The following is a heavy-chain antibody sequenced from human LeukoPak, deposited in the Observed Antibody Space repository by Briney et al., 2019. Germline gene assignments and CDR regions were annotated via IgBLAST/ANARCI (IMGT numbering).Heavy chain of an antibody. CDR1: GFTFSSYS. CDR2: ISSSGTYK. CDR3: AKGKDSVAGATNDY. D-gene: IGHD6-19*01. Sequence: GGSLRLSCAVSGFTFSSYSMSWVRQAPGKGLEGFSSISSSGTYKYYADSVKGRFTISRDNAKNSLYLQMNSLRAEDTAVYYCAKGKDSVAGATNDYWGQGTLVTVSS. J-gene: IGHJ4*02. V-gene: IGHV3-21*01.